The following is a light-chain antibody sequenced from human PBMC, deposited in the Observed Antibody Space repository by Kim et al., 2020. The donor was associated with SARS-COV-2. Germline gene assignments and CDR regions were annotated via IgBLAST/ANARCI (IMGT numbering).Light chain of an antibody. J-gene: IGLJ3*02. CDR1: SEHSSYT. V-gene: IGLV4-69*02. CDR3: QTWGSGPWV. CDR2: LNSDGSH. Sequence: ASVKLTCTLSSEHSSYTIAWHQQQPEKGPRYLMKLNSDGSHTKGAEIPDRFSGSSSGAERYLTISSLQSDDEADYYCQTWGSGPWVFGGGTKVTVL.